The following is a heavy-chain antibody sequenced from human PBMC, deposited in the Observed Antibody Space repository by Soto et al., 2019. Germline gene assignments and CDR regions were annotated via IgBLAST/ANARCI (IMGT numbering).Heavy chain of an antibody. V-gene: IGHV3-23*01. D-gene: IGHD4-17*01. J-gene: IGHJ5*02. CDR2: ISGSGGST. CDR3: ATEGTPVNWFDP. Sequence: EVQLLESGGGLVQPGGSLSLSCAASGFTFSSYAMSWVRQAPGKGLEWVSAISGSGGSTYYADSVKGRFTIHRDNSKNTLYLQMNSLRAEDTAVYYCATEGTPVNWFDPWGQGTLVTVSS. CDR1: GFTFSSYA.